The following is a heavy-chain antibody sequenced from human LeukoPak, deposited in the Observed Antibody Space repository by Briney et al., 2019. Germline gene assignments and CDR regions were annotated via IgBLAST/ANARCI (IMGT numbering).Heavy chain of an antibody. V-gene: IGHV4-34*01. J-gene: IGHJ4*02. CDR3: ARGHPHYDFWSGYYLYFDY. Sequence: SETLSLTCAVYGGSFSGYYWSWIRQPPGKGLEWIGEINHSGSTNYNPSLKSRVTISVDTSKNQFSLKLSSVTAADTAVYYCARGHPHYDFWSGYYLYFDYWGQGTLVTVSS. CDR1: GGSFSGYY. CDR2: INHSGST. D-gene: IGHD3-3*01.